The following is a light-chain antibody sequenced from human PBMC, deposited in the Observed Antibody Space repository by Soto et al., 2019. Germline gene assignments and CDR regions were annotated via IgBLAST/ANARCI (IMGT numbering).Light chain of an antibody. CDR1: QSCGTS. J-gene: IGKJ1*01. V-gene: IGKV1-5*03. CDR3: QQYNNYWT. CDR2: KAS. Sequence: DIPMTQSPSTLSASVGDRVTITCRASQSCGTSLAWYQQRPGKAPNLLIYKASNLESGVPSRFSGSGSGTELTLTISSVQPDDFATYYCQQYNNYWTFGQGTKVEIK.